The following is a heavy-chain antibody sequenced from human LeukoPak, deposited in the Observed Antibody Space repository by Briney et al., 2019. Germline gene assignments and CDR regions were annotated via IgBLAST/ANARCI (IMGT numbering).Heavy chain of an antibody. V-gene: IGHV3-33*06. J-gene: IGHJ4*02. Sequence: GGSLRLSCAASGFTFSSYGMHWVRQAPGKGLEWVAVIWYDGSNKYYADSVEGRFTISRDNSKNTLYLQMNSLRAEDTAIYYCAKQAYDSPRTDFDYWGQGTLVTVSS. D-gene: IGHD3-22*01. CDR1: GFTFSSYG. CDR3: AKQAYDSPRTDFDY. CDR2: IWYDGSNK.